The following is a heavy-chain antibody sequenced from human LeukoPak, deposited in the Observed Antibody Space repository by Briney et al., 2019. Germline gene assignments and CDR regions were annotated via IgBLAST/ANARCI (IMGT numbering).Heavy chain of an antibody. CDR3: ARDKVATTGIHYFDY. J-gene: IGHJ4*02. Sequence: GGSLRLSCAASGFTFSSYTMNWVRQAPGTGLEWVSSISSSSSYIYYADSVKGRFTISRDNAKNSLYLQMNSLRAEGTAVYYCARDKVATTGIHYFDYWGQGTLVTVPS. V-gene: IGHV3-21*01. CDR2: ISSSSSYI. CDR1: GFTFSSYT. D-gene: IGHD5-24*01.